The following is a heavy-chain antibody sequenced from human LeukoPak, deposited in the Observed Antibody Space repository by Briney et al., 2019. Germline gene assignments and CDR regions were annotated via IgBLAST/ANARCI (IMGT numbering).Heavy chain of an antibody. Sequence: SETLSLTCTVSGGSISSSSYYWGWIRQPPGKGLEWIGSIYYSGSTYYNPSLKSRVTISVDTSKNQFSLKLSSVTAADTAVYYCARPMYNWTDEFQDYYYYMDVWGKGTTVTVSS. D-gene: IGHD1-1*01. J-gene: IGHJ6*03. CDR2: IYYSGST. V-gene: IGHV4-39*01. CDR3: ARPMYNWTDEFQDYYYYMDV. CDR1: GGSISSSSYY.